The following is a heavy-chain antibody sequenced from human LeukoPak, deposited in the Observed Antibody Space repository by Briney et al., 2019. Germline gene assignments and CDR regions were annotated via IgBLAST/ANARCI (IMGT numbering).Heavy chain of an antibody. CDR3: TTDSSYYDSSGYYDGF. V-gene: IGHV3-15*01. CDR1: GFTFSNAW. J-gene: IGHJ4*02. D-gene: IGHD3-22*01. Sequence: GGSLRLSCAASGFTFSNAWMSWVRRAPGKGLEWVGRIKSKTDGGTTDYAAPVKGRFTISRDDSKNTLYLQMNSLKTEDTAVYYCTTDSSYYDSSGYYDGFWGQGTLVTVSS. CDR2: IKSKTDGGTT.